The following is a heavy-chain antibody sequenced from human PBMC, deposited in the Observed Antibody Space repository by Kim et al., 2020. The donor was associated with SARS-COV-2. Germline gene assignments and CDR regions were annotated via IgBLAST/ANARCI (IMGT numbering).Heavy chain of an antibody. Sequence: RFTISRDNSKNTLYLQMNSLRAEDTAVYYCARDGALLRYFDWLLSQTFDYWGQGTLVTVSS. D-gene: IGHD3-9*01. J-gene: IGHJ4*02. CDR3: ARDGALLRYFDWLLSQTFDY. V-gene: IGHV3-30*01.